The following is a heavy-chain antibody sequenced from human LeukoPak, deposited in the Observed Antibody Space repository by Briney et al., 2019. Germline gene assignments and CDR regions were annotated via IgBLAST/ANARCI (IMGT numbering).Heavy chain of an antibody. J-gene: IGHJ2*01. CDR2: IYTSGST. CDR1: GVSISSYH. D-gene: IGHD2-2*01. CDR3: ARLGILARDCSRSSCYRYSDL. Sequence: SETLSLTCSVSGVSISSYHWGWIRQPPGKGLEWIGYIYTSGSTNYNPSLRSRVTMSVDTSRNQFSLKLTSVTAADTAEYYCARLGILARDCSRSSCYRYSDLWGRGTLVTVSS. V-gene: IGHV4-4*09.